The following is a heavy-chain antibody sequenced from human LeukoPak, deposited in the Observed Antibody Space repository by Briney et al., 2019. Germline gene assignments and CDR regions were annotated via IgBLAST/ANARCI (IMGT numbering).Heavy chain of an antibody. CDR1: GFAFSSYW. Sequence: PGGSLRLSCGASGFAFSSYWMTWLRQAPGKGLEFVANIAPAGSATSYADSVKGRFTISRDNTKNLLYLQMNSLTAEDSAVYHCGRFGYVSAVDPWGQGALVTVSS. CDR3: GRFGYVSAVDP. CDR2: IAPAGSAT. D-gene: IGHD2-15*01. J-gene: IGHJ5*02. V-gene: IGHV3-7*01.